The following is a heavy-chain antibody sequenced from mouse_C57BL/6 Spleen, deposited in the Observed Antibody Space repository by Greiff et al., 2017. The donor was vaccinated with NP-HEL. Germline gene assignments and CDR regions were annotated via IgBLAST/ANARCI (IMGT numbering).Heavy chain of an antibody. CDR1: GYTFTSYW. CDR2: IDPSDSYT. J-gene: IGHJ2*01. D-gene: IGHD1-1*02. Sequence: VQLQQPGAELVKPGASVKLSCKASGYTFTSYWMQWVKQRPGQGLEWIGEIDPSDSYTNYNQKFKGKATLTVDTSSSTAYMQLSSLTSEDSAVYYCARGGGKGFDYWGQGTTLTVSS. V-gene: IGHV1-50*01. CDR3: ARGGGKGFDY.